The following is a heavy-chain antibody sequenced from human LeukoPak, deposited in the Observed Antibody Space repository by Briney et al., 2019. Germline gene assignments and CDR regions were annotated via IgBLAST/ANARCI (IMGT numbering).Heavy chain of an antibody. D-gene: IGHD1-26*01. CDR1: GGSISSGGYS. J-gene: IGHJ4*02. CDR3: ARSARGSTYFDH. CDR2: RYHSGST. Sequence: SQTLSLTWAVSGGSISSGGYSGSWIRQPPGKGLEWIGDRYHSGSTYYNPSLKSRVTITVDRYKNQFSLKLSSVPAEDTAVYYCARSARGSTYFDHWGQGTLVTVSS. V-gene: IGHV4-30-2*01.